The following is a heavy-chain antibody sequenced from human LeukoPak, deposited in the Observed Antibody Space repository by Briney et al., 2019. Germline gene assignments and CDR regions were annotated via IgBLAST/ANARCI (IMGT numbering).Heavy chain of an antibody. Sequence: GGSLRLSCAASGFTFHEYTMHWVRHAPGKGLEWVSLISWDGGTRFYADSVKGRFTISKDNSKNSLYLQMNSLRPEDTALYYCAKDIPHKGLGLPASWGQGTLVSVSS. CDR3: AKDIPHKGLGLPAS. J-gene: IGHJ5*02. CDR1: GFTFHEYT. D-gene: IGHD6-19*01. V-gene: IGHV3-43*01. CDR2: ISWDGGTR.